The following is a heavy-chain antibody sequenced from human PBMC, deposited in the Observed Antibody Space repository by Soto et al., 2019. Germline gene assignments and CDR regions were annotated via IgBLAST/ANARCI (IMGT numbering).Heavy chain of an antibody. D-gene: IGHD3-10*02. CDR1: GGTFSSKYA. V-gene: IGHV1-69*01. Sequence: QVQLVQSGAEVKKPGSSVKVSCKASGGTFSSKYAISWVRQAPGQGFEWMGGIMPSFGTRNYAQRFQDRITLTADASMTIAHMALTSLTSQDTAVYYCATSPGFGGYYVVWGQGTLVTVSS. CDR3: ATSPGFGGYYVV. J-gene: IGHJ4*02. CDR2: IMPSFGTR.